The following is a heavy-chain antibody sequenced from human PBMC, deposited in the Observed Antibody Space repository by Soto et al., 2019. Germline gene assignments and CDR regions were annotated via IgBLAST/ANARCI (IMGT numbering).Heavy chain of an antibody. J-gene: IGHJ6*02. CDR3: ARSLLYEYSSSWRSAYYGMDV. CDR1: GFTFSAYY. D-gene: IGHD6-13*01. V-gene: IGHV1-2*07. Sequence: QLQLVQSGAEVKKPGASVKVSCKASGFTFSAYYIYWVRQAPGQGLEWIGWINPNSGGTNNAHKFQGLVTMTRDTSTSTVYMELSALISDDTAVYYCARSLLYEYSSSWRSAYYGMDVWGQGTTVTVSS. CDR2: INPNSGGT.